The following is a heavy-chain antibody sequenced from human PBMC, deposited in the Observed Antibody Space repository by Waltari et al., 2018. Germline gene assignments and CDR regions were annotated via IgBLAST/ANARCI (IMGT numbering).Heavy chain of an antibody. Sequence: QVQLVQSGAEVKKPGSSVTVSCKASGGSFASYGISWVRQAPGQGLEWMGGIIPTVGTKNYAKKFQGRVTINADKSTSTAYMHLTSLRSEDAAVYYCAGGYYESSGFSFYYFYHMDVWGKGTTVTVSS. J-gene: IGHJ6*03. CDR2: IIPTVGTK. CDR1: GGSFASYG. V-gene: IGHV1-69*14. CDR3: AGGYYESSGFSFYYFYHMDV. D-gene: IGHD3-22*01.